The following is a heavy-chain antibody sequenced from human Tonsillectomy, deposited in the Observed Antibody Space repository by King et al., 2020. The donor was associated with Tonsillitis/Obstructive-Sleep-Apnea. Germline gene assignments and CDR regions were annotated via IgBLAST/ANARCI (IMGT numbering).Heavy chain of an antibody. J-gene: IGHJ4*02. CDR1: RFTFSNYE. D-gene: IGHD5-12*01. V-gene: IGHV3-48*03. CDR3: VGSGHRGVFES. Sequence: VQLVESGGGLVQAGGSLRLSCAASRFTFSNYEMNWVRQAPGKGLEWISYVSRSSSTIYYADSVKGRFTISRDNAKKSLYLQMNSLRAEDTALYYCVGSGHRGVFESWGQGTLVSVSS. CDR2: VSRSSSTI.